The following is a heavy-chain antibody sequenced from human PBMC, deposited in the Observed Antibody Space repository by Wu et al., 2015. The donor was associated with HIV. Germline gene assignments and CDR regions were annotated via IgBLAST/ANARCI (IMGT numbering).Heavy chain of an antibody. CDR3: ARTDYYDSSGYDYFDY. J-gene: IGHJ4*02. Sequence: QVQLVQSGAEVKKPGASVKVSCKASGYTFTSYDINWVRQATGQGLEWMGWMNPNSGNTGYAQKFQGRVTMTRNTSISTAYMELSSLRSEDTAVYYCARTDYYDSSGYDYFDYWGQGTLVTVSS. D-gene: IGHD3-22*01. CDR2: MNPNSGNT. CDR1: GYTFTSYD. V-gene: IGHV1-8*01.